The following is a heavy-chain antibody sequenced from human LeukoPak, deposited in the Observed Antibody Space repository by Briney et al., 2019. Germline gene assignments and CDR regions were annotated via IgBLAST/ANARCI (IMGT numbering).Heavy chain of an antibody. Sequence: SETLSLTCTVPGGSISSYYWSWIRQPAGKGLEWIGRIYTSGSTNYNASLKRRVSMSVATSKNQFSLKLSSVTAADTAVFYCARENSGSYREFDYWGQGTLVTVSS. CDR1: GGSISSYY. D-gene: IGHD1-26*01. CDR2: IYTSGST. CDR3: ARENSGSYREFDY. J-gene: IGHJ4*02. V-gene: IGHV4-4*07.